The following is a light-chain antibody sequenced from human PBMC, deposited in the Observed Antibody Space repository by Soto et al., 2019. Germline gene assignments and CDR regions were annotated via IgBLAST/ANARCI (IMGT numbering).Light chain of an antibody. J-gene: IGKJ1*01. V-gene: IGKV3-20*01. Sequence: EIVLTQSPATLSLSPGERATLSCRASQSVSSNYLAWYQQKPGQAPRLLIFAASSRNNGIPDRFSGSGSGTDFTLTISRLEPEDFAVYHCQQYGSSPRTFGQGTKVEIK. CDR1: QSVSSNY. CDR2: AAS. CDR3: QQYGSSPRT.